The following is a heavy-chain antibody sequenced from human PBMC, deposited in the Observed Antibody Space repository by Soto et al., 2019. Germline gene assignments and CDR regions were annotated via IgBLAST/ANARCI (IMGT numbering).Heavy chain of an antibody. Sequence: GGSLRLSCAASGFTVSSNYMSWVRQAPGKGLEWVSIIYSGGTTHYADSVKGRFTISRDNSENMVYLQMDSLKAEDTAVYYCARDLYYNGMDIWGQGTTVTVSS. V-gene: IGHV3-53*01. J-gene: IGHJ6*02. CDR3: ARDLYYNGMDI. CDR1: GFTVSSNY. CDR2: IYSGGTT.